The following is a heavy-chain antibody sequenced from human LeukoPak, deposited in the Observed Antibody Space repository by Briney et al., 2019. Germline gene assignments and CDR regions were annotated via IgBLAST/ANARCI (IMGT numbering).Heavy chain of an antibody. CDR1: GFTVSSNY. CDR2: IYSGGST. CDR3: VATILADEAFDI. Sequence: RGSLRLSCAASGFTVSSNYMSWVRQAPGKGLEWVSVIYSGGSTYYADSVKGRFTISRDNSKNTLYLQMNSLRAEDTAVYYCVATILADEAFDIWGQGTMVTVSS. J-gene: IGHJ3*02. V-gene: IGHV3-53*01. D-gene: IGHD5-12*01.